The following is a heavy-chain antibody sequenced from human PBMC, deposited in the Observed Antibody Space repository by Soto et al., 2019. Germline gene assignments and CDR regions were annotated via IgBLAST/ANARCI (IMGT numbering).Heavy chain of an antibody. CDR3: AKDAVPGAGVWFMDH. J-gene: IGHJ4*02. V-gene: IGHV3-23*01. CDR2: LYGNSGGI. CDR1: GFTFASYA. Sequence: EVQLLESGGGLVQPGGSLRLSCAASGFTFASYAMTWVRQAPGKGLESVAGLYGNSGGIQYSDSVKGRFTISRDNSKNFVYLQRNSLGVEDTAVYFCAKDAVPGAGVWFMDHWGQGTLVTVSS. D-gene: IGHD2-8*02.